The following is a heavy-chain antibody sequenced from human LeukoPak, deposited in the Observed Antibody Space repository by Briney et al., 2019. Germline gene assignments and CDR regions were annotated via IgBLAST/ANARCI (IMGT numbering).Heavy chain of an antibody. J-gene: IGHJ5*02. CDR3: AKDFGDTYDYVWGLNWFDP. V-gene: IGHV3-23*01. D-gene: IGHD3-16*01. CDR2: ISGSGGST. CDR1: GFTFSSYA. Sequence: GGSLRLSCAASGFTFSSYAMSWVRQAPGKGLEWVSAISGSGGSTYYAASVKGRFIISRDNSKTALYLQMNSLRAEDTAVYYCAKDFGDTYDYVWGLNWFDPWGQGTLVTVSS.